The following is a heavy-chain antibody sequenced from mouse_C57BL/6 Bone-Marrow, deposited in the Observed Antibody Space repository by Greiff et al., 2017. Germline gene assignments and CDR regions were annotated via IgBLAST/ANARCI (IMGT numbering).Heavy chain of an antibody. V-gene: IGHV14-4*01. J-gene: IGHJ2*01. Sequence: EVQLVESGAELVRPGASVKLSCTASGFNIKDDYMHWVKQRPEQGLEWIGWIDPENGDTEYASKFQGKATITADTSSNTAFLQLSSLTSEDPAVYYCTTITTVVATDFDYWGQGTTLTVSS. D-gene: IGHD1-1*01. CDR1: GFNIKDDY. CDR2: IDPENGDT. CDR3: TTITTVVATDFDY.